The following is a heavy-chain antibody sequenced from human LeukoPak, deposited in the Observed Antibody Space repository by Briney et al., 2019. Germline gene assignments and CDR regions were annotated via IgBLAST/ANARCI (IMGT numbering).Heavy chain of an antibody. Sequence: GGSLRLSCAASGFTFSSYGMHWVRQAPGKGLEWVAVISYDGSNKYYADSVKGRFTISRDNSKNTLYLQMNSLRAEDTAVYYCANLWLTAFDIWGQGTMVTVSS. V-gene: IGHV3-30*18. J-gene: IGHJ3*02. CDR1: GFTFSSYG. CDR2: ISYDGSNK. D-gene: IGHD5-18*01. CDR3: ANLWLTAFDI.